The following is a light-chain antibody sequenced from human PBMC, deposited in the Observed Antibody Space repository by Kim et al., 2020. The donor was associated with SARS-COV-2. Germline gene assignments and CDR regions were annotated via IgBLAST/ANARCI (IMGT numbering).Light chain of an antibody. V-gene: IGKV1-33*01. J-gene: IGKJ5*01. Sequence: DIQMTQSPSSLSASIGDRVTITCQASQDITKYLNWYQQKPGKAPKLLIYGTFNLQIGVPSRFSGSGSGTDFTFTISSLQPEDVATYYCQQYGDLPITFGQGTRLEIK. CDR2: GTF. CDR1: QDITKY. CDR3: QQYGDLPIT.